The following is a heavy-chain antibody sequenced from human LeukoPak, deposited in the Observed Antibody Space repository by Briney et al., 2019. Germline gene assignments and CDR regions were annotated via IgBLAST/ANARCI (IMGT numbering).Heavy chain of an antibody. V-gene: IGHV4-38-2*01. D-gene: IGHD3/OR15-3a*01. J-gene: IGHJ3*02. CDR3: ARHYWTPGAFDI. CDR2: SNRTGST. Sequence: PSETLSLTYAVSGYSISSGYYWGWVRQPPGKGLEWIGSSNRTGSTHYNPSLKSRVTISVDTSKNQFSLKLTSVTAADTAVYYCARHYWTPGAFDIWGQGAMVTVSS. CDR1: GYSISSGYY.